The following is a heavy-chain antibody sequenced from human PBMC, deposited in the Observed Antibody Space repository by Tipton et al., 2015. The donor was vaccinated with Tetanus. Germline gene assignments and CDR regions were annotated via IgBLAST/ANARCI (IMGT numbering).Heavy chain of an antibody. CDR1: GFTFSSHS. CDR3: VTGRVFDY. J-gene: IGHJ4*02. CDR2: ISSTSSYI. V-gene: IGHV3-21*01. Sequence: SLRLSCAASGFTFSSHSINWVRQSPGKGLQWVSSISSTSSYISYTDSVKGRLTISRDNGRNSLFLQMNNLTEEDTGIYYCVTGRVFDYWGQGTLVTVSS.